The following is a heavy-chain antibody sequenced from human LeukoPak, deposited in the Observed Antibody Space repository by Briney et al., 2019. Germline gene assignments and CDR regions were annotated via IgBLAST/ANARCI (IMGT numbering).Heavy chain of an antibody. Sequence: SETLSLTCTVSGGSISSYYWSWIRQPPGKGLGWIGYIYYSGSTNYNPSLKSRVTISVDTSKNQFSLKLSSVTAADTAVYYCASLPTLHLGELSLFRWGQGTLVTVSS. CDR1: GGSISSYY. D-gene: IGHD3-16*02. CDR3: ASLPTLHLGELSLFR. J-gene: IGHJ4*02. V-gene: IGHV4-59*01. CDR2: IYYSGST.